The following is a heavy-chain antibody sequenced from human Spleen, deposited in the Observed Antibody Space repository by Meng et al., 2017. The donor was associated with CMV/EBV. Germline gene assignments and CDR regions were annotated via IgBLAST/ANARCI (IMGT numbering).Heavy chain of an antibody. V-gene: IGHV1-58*01. CDR1: GFTFTSSA. CDR2: IVVGSGNT. Sequence: SVKVSCKASGFTFTSSAVQRVRQARGQRLEWIGWIVVGSGNTNYAQKFQERVTITRDMSTSTAYMELSSLRSEDTAVYYCAAQDLDYYDSSGYPDAFDIWGQGTMVTVSS. CDR3: AAQDLDYYDSSGYPDAFDI. D-gene: IGHD3-22*01. J-gene: IGHJ3*02.